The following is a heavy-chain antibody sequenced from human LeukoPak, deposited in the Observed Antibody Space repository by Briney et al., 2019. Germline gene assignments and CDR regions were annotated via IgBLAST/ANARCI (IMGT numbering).Heavy chain of an antibody. D-gene: IGHD3-22*01. V-gene: IGHV3-30*02. CDR1: GFTFSSYG. Sequence: GGSVRLSCAASGFTFSSYGMHWVRQAPGKGLEWVAFIRYDGSNKYYADSVKGRFTISRDNSKNTLYLQMNSLRAEDTAVYYCAKGGEIWYYDSNGYLAYWGQGTLVTVSS. J-gene: IGHJ4*02. CDR2: IRYDGSNK. CDR3: AKGGEIWYYDSNGYLAY.